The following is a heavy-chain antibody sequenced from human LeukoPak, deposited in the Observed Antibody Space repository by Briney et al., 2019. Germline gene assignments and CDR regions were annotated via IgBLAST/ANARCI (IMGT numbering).Heavy chain of an antibody. V-gene: IGHV3-33*01. D-gene: IGHD2-2*01. Sequence: PGGSLRLSCAASGFTFSSYGMHWVRQAPGKGLEWVAATRYDGSNKYYADSVKGRFAISRDNSKNTLYLQMNSLRAEDTAVYFCARGGHCSTTSCSNYDGMDVWGQGTTLTVSS. J-gene: IGHJ6*02. CDR2: TRYDGSNK. CDR3: ARGGHCSTTSCSNYDGMDV. CDR1: GFTFSSYG.